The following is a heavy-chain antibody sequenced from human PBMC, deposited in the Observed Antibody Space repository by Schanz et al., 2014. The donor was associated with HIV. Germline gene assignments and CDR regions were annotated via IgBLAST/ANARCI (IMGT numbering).Heavy chain of an antibody. CDR3: ARNQYSLLPFDY. Sequence: QVQLVQSGAEVTKPGASVKVSCKSSGYTFTDYYIHWVRQAPGQGLEWMGWIKPNSGDTYYAQKFRGRVTMTRDTSISAASVELGRLRFDDTAVYFCARNQYSLLPFDYWGQGTLVTVSS. CDR2: IKPNSGDT. V-gene: IGHV1-2*02. CDR1: GYTFTDYY. J-gene: IGHJ4*02. D-gene: IGHD2-15*01.